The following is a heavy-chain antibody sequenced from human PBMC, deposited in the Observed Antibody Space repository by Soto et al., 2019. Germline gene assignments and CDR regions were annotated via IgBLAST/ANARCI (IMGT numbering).Heavy chain of an antibody. J-gene: IGHJ4*02. D-gene: IGHD4-17*01. V-gene: IGHV1-2*02. CDR3: AREASAVTEYYFDY. CDR2: INPNSGGT. CDR1: GYTFTGYY. Sequence: ASVKVSCKASGYTFTGYYMHWVRQAPGQGLEWMGWINPNSGGTNYAQKFQGRVTMTRDTSISTAYMELSRLRSDDTAVYYCAREASAVTEYYFDYWGQGPLITV.